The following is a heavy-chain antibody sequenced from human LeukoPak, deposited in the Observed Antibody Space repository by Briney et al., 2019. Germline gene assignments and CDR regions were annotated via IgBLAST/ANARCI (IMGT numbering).Heavy chain of an antibody. CDR1: GFTFSSYW. CDR2: INSDGSST. D-gene: IGHD6-19*01. CDR3: AKDNRRHYTSGPNPDSLH. J-gene: IGHJ4*02. Sequence: EGSLRLSCAASGFTFSSYWMHWVRQAPGKGLVWVSRINSDGSSTSYADSVKGRFTISRDNAKNSLYLQMNSLRVEDTAFYYCAKDNRRHYTSGPNPDSLHWGQGALVTVSS. V-gene: IGHV3-74*01.